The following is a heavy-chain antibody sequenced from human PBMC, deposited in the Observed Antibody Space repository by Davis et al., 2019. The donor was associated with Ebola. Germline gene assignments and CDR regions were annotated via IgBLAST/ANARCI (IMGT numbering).Heavy chain of an antibody. CDR3: ARTLAGTGDWFDP. CDR1: GYTFTGYY. Sequence: AASVKVSCKASGYTFTGYYMHWVRRAPGQGLEWMGRINPYNGGTNYAQKFQGRVTMTSDTSTTSVYMELRSLTSEDTAVYYCARTLAGTGDWFDPWGQGTLVTVSS. CDR2: INPYNGGT. V-gene: IGHV1-2*06. D-gene: IGHD6-19*01. J-gene: IGHJ5*02.